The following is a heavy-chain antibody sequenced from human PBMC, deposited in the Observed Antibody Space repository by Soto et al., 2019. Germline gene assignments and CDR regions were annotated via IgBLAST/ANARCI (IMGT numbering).Heavy chain of an antibody. CDR2: IMPVFRRP. D-gene: IGHD3-3*02. CDR3: ARDKDRPQLGGNYYYILYV. CDR1: GGTFRTSA. J-gene: IGHJ6*02. Sequence: QVQLVQSGAEVKKPGSSVKVSCKASGGTFRTSAISWVRQAPGQGLEWVGGIMPVFRRPKYAQNFQGRVTITADESTSTAYMELSSLRSDDTAVYYCARDKDRPQLGGNYYYILYVWGQGTAVTVSS. V-gene: IGHV1-69*12.